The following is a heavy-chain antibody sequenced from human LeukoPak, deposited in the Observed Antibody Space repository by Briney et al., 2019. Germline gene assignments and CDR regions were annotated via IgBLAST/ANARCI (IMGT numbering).Heavy chain of an antibody. J-gene: IGHJ4*02. V-gene: IGHV3-48*01. Sequence: GGSLRLSCTASGFTFNIYHMNWVRQAPGKGLEWVSYISSGSSSIYYADSVKGRFAISRDNAKNSLYLEMNSLRAEDTAVYYCARGRPTDNWGQGTLVTVSS. CDR2: ISSGSSSI. CDR1: GFTFNIYH. D-gene: IGHD4-17*01. CDR3: ARGRPTDN.